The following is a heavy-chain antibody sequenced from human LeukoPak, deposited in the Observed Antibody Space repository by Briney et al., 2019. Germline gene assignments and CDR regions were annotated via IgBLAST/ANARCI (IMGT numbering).Heavy chain of an antibody. D-gene: IGHD3-10*01. CDR3: ARGGNYYGSEPSDY. Sequence: ASVKVSCKASGYTFTSCGISWVRQAPGQGLEWMGIINPSGGSTSYAQKFQGRVTMTRDMSTSTVYMELSSLRSEDTAVYYCARGGNYYGSEPSDYWGQGTLVTVSS. J-gene: IGHJ4*02. CDR1: GYTFTSCG. CDR2: INPSGGST. V-gene: IGHV1-46*01.